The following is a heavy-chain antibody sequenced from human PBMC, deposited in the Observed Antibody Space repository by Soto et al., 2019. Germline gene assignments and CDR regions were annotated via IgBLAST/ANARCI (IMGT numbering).Heavy chain of an antibody. CDR1: EFSFSVYG. D-gene: IGHD2-15*01. V-gene: IGHV3-33*01. J-gene: IGHJ4*02. CDR3: AAWAEGATEVH. CDR2: IWYDASKQ. Sequence: LILSCATSEFSFSVYGMHWVRQATGKGLEWVAVIWYDASKQFYAASVEGRFTISRDNSKAILYLQMNSLRAEDTAVYYCAAWAEGATEVHWGQGTLVTVSS.